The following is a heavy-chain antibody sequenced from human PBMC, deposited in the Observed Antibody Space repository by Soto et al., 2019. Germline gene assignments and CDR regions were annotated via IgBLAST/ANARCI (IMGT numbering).Heavy chain of an antibody. V-gene: IGHV4-39*01. J-gene: IGHJ6*02. D-gene: IGHD4-17*01. CDR2: IYYSGST. Sequence: SETLSLTCTVSGGSISSSSYYWGWIRQPPGKGLEWIGSIYYSGSTYYNPSLKSRVTISVDTSKNQFSLKLSSVTAADAAVYYCARPPVKGIHVWGQGTTVTVSS. CDR3: ARPPVKGIHV. CDR1: GGSISSSSYY.